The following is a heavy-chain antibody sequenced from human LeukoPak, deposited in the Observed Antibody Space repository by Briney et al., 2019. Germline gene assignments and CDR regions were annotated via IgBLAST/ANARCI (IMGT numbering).Heavy chain of an antibody. J-gene: IGHJ4*02. Sequence: SETLSLTCTVSGGSISSYYWSWIRQPPGKGLEWIGYIYYSGSTNYNPSLKSRVTISVDTSKNQFSLKLSSVTAADTAVYYCASKLALAAAGPFDYWGQGTLVTVSS. CDR1: GGSISSYY. CDR2: IYYSGST. V-gene: IGHV4-59*12. CDR3: ASKLALAAAGPFDY. D-gene: IGHD6-13*01.